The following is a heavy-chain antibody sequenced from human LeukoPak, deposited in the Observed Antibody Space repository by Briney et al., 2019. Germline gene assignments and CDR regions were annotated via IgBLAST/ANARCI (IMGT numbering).Heavy chain of an antibody. Sequence: GGSLRLSCAASGFTFSNYAMHWVRQAPGKGLEYVSAISSNGGSTYYANSVKGRFTIPRDNSKNTLYLQMGSLRAEDMVVYYCARDLRLKELAYCGGDCLDYWGQGTLVTVSS. V-gene: IGHV3-64*01. J-gene: IGHJ4*02. CDR2: ISSNGGST. CDR1: GFTFSNYA. D-gene: IGHD2-21*02. CDR3: ARDLRLKELAYCGGDCLDY.